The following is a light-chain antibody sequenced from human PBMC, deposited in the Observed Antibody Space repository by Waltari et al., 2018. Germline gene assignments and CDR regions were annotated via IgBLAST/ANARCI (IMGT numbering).Light chain of an antibody. CDR2: VAS. V-gene: IGKV1-39*01. Sequence: DIQMTQSPSSLSASVGDIVTITCRASQDISNYLSWYQQKPGKAPKLLIYVASSLQSGVPSRFSCSGSGTDFTLTISSLQPEDFATYYCLQGYYYHTFGQGTKLEVK. J-gene: IGKJ2*01. CDR1: QDISNY. CDR3: LQGYYYHT.